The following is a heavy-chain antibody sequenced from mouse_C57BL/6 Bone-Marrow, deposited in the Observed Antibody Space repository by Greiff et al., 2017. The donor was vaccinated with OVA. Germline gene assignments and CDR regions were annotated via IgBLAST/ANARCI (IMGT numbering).Heavy chain of an antibody. D-gene: IGHD2-4*01. V-gene: IGHV1-82*01. CDR3: AIYYDYGLGY. Sequence: VQLQQSGPELVKPGASVKISCKASGYAFSSSWMNWVKQRPGKGLEWIGRIYPGDGDTNYNGKFKGKATLTADKSSSTAYMQLSSLTSEDSAVYFCAIYYDYGLGYWGQGTTLTVSS. J-gene: IGHJ2*01. CDR1: GYAFSSSW. CDR2: IYPGDGDT.